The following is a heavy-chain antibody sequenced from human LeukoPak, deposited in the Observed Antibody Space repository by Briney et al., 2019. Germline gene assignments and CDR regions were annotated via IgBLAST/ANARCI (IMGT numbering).Heavy chain of an antibody. Sequence: SVKVSCKASGGTFTSYAISWVRQAPGQGLEWMGGIIPIFGTANYAQKFQGRVTITADESTSTAYMELSSLRSEDTAVYYCARGGYWENWVDPWGQGTLVTVSS. D-gene: IGHD2-21*02. CDR1: GGTFTSYA. V-gene: IGHV1-69*13. CDR2: IIPIFGTA. J-gene: IGHJ5*02. CDR3: ARGGYWENWVDP.